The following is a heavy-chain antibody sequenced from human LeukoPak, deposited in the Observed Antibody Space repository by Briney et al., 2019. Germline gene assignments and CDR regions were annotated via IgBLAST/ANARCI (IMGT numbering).Heavy chain of an antibody. J-gene: IGHJ4*02. CDR1: GFTFSSYA. CDR2: ISGSGGST. CDR3: ARALRSGEFDY. Sequence: GGSLRLSCAASGFTFSSYAMSWVRQAPGKGLEWVSAISGSGGSTYYADSVKGRFTISRDDSKNTLYLQMNSLRAEDTAVYYCARALRSGEFDYWGQGTLVTVSS. D-gene: IGHD3-10*01. V-gene: IGHV3-23*01.